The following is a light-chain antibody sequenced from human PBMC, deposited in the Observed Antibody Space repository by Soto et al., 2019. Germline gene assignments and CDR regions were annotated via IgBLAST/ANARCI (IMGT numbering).Light chain of an antibody. CDR1: TGAVTSNYY. J-gene: IGLJ3*02. Sequence: QTVVTQEPSLTVSPGETVTLTCASSTGAVTSNYYPNWFQQQPGQAPRPLIYRTNHKYSWTPAQFSGSLLGGKAALTLSGVQPEDEADDYCLLYYGGAQRWAVGGGTKLTVL. CDR2: RTN. CDR3: LLYYGGAQRWA. V-gene: IGLV7-43*01.